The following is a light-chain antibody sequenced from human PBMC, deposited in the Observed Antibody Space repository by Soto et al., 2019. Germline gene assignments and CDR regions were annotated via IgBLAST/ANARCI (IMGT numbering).Light chain of an antibody. CDR1: SPNIGSNA. J-gene: IGLJ2*01. CDR2: SND. V-gene: IGLV1-44*01. Sequence: QSALTQPPSVSGAPGETVTISCSGSSPNIGSNAVNWYQQVPATAPKLLIYSNDQRPSGVPDRFSASKSGTSASLAISGLQSEDEADYSCATWDDSLNGPVFGGGTKLTVL. CDR3: ATWDDSLNGPV.